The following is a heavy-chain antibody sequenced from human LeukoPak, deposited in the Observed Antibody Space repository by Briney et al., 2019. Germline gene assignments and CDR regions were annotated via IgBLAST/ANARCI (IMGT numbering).Heavy chain of an antibody. CDR3: GKTDIYFNPIDY. CDR2: IHRDGRT. D-gene: IGHD3-9*01. Sequence: SETLSLTCAVSGVSISSSEWWIWVRQPPGQGLEWIGEIHRDGRTRYNPSLKSRVTMSIDYSKNQFSLKVSSVTAADTAIYYCGKTDIYFNPIDYWGPGSLVTVSS. CDR1: GVSISSSEW. V-gene: IGHV4-4*02. J-gene: IGHJ4*02.